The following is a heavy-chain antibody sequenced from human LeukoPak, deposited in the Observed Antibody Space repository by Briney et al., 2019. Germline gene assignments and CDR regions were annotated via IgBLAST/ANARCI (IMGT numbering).Heavy chain of an antibody. Sequence: GGSLRLSCAASGFTFSNYALHWVRQAPGKGLEWVAVISYDGSNKYYADSVKGRFTISRDNSKNTLYLQMNSLRAEDTALYYCAKDVSGGSGSYDYWGQGTLVTVSS. D-gene: IGHD3-10*01. CDR1: GFTFSNYA. CDR3: AKDVSGGSGSYDY. J-gene: IGHJ4*02. CDR2: ISYDGSNK. V-gene: IGHV3-30*04.